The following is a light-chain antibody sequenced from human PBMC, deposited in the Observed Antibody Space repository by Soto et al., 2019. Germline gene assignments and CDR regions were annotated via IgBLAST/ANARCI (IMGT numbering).Light chain of an antibody. CDR2: GAS. CDR1: QSISNY. CDR3: QQTYSAPRT. Sequence: DIQMTQSPSSLSASVGDRVTITCRASQSISNYLNWYQQQPGKAPKLLMYGASSLQSGVASRFGGSGSGTDFTLTISSLQPEDFATYYCQQTYSAPRTFGQGTKVEIK. J-gene: IGKJ1*01. V-gene: IGKV1-39*01.